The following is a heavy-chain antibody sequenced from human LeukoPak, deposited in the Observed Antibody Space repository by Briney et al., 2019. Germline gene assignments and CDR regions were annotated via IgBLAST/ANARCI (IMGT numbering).Heavy chain of an antibody. D-gene: IGHD2-2*02. V-gene: IGHV4-39*01. Sequence: PSETLSLTCTVSGGSISSSSYYWGWIRQPPGKGLEWIGSIYYSGSTYYNPSLKSRVTISVDTSKNQFSLKLSSVTAADTAVYYCARHKTRYCSSTSCYKLGWFDPWGQGTLVTVSS. CDR3: ARHKTRYCSSTSCYKLGWFDP. CDR1: GGSISSSSYY. J-gene: IGHJ5*02. CDR2: IYYSGST.